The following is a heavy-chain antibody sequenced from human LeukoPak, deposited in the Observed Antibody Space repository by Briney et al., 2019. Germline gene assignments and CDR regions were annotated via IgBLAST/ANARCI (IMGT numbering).Heavy chain of an antibody. CDR1: GYTFTGYY. Sequence: ASVKVSCKASGYTFTGYYIYWVRQAPGQGLEWMGIINPSGGSTSYAQKFQGRVTMTRDTSTSTAYMELSSLRSEDTAVYYCARGLPTITMVRGVTDYWGQGTLVTVSS. CDR3: ARGLPTITMVRGVTDY. CDR2: INPSGGST. J-gene: IGHJ4*02. V-gene: IGHV1-46*01. D-gene: IGHD3-10*01.